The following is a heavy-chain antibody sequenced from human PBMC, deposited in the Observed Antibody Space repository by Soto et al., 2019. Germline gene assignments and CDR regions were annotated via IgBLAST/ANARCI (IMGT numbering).Heavy chain of an antibody. CDR1: GFTFSSYG. J-gene: IGHJ1*01. Sequence: GGSLRLSCAASGFTFSSYGMHWVRQGPGKGLEWVAVISYDGSEKYYLDSVKGRFTISRDNSKKTLYLQMNSLRTEDTAVYYCAIGLYGDPREYFQYWGQGTLVTVSS. V-gene: IGHV3-30*03. CDR2: ISYDGSEK. CDR3: AIGLYGDPREYFQY. D-gene: IGHD4-17*01.